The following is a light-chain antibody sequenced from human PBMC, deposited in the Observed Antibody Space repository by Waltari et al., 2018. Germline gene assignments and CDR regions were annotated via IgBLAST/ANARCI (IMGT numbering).Light chain of an antibody. CDR3: LVWHSTIDHQGV. Sequence: SYVVTQSPSVPVAPGETARITCGGDNIGSPSVHWYQQRPGQAPVLGISYDSDRPSGIPERFSGSNSGNTATLTISWVEAEDEADYYCLVWHSTIDHQGVFGGGTKLTVL. CDR1: NIGSPS. V-gene: IGLV3-21*04. CDR2: YDS. J-gene: IGLJ2*01.